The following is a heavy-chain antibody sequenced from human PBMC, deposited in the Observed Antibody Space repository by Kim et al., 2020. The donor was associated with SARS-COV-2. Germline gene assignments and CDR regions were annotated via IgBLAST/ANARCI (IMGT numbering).Heavy chain of an antibody. Sequence: GGSLRLSCAASGFIFSNYAMSWVRQAPGKGLEWVSAISVAGGSTYYAGSVKSRFSISRDNSKNTLFLQLNSLRAEDTAIYFCAKVVSWSVGFVYWGQGTLVTVSS. CDR3: AKVVSWSVGFVY. J-gene: IGHJ4*02. V-gene: IGHV3-23*01. D-gene: IGHD1-26*01. CDR1: GFIFSNYA. CDR2: ISVAGGST.